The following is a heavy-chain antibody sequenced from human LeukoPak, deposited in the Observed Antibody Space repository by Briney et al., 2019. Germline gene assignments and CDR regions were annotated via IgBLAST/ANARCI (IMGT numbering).Heavy chain of an antibody. D-gene: IGHD2-15*01. J-gene: IGHJ6*04. CDR2: IYTSGST. V-gene: IGHV4-4*07. Sequence: SETLSLTCTVSGGSISSYYCSWIRQPAGKGLEWIGRIYTSGSTNYNPSLKSRVTMSVDTSKNQFSLKLSSVTAADTAVYYCARVYCSGGSCYGSDVWGKGTTVTVSS. CDR1: GGSISSYY. CDR3: ARVYCSGGSCYGSDV.